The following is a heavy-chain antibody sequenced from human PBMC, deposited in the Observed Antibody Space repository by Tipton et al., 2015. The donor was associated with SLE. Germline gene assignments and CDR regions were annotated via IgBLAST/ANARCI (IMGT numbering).Heavy chain of an antibody. CDR3: ARLSSGTGDFEH. V-gene: IGHV4-39*01. CDR1: GDSISSSSYY. J-gene: IGHJ4*02. Sequence: TLSLTCTVSGDSISSSSYYWGWIRQPPGKGLEWIGSIYYTGTTYYNPSLKSRVTISVETSKTHFSLKMSSVTAADTAMYYCARLSSGTGDFEHWGQGTLVVVSS. D-gene: IGHD7-27*01. CDR2: IYYTGTT.